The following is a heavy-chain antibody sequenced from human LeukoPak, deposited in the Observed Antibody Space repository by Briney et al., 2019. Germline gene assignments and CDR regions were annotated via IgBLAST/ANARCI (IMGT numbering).Heavy chain of an antibody. CDR3: ARGDYGGNSWAYYYYYYYMDV. CDR1: GGSFSGYY. Sequence: SGTLSLTCAVYGGSFSGYYWSWIRHPPGKGLEWIGEINHSGSTNYNPSLKSRVTISVDTSKNQFSLKLSSVTAADTAVYYCARGDYGGNSWAYYYYYYYMDVWGKGTTVTVSS. V-gene: IGHV4-34*01. D-gene: IGHD4-23*01. J-gene: IGHJ6*03. CDR2: INHSGST.